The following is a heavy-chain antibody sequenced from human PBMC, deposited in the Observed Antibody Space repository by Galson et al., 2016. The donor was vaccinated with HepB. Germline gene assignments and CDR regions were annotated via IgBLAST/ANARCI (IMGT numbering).Heavy chain of an antibody. J-gene: IGHJ5*02. D-gene: IGHD4-17*01. CDR3: ATSRKDPTTATGWFGP. CDR1: GGSISSAY. CDR2: IYNSGST. Sequence: SETLSLTCTVSGGSISSAYWSWIRQPPGKGLEWIGYIYNSGSTNYNPTLKSRVTMSIDTSTNQFSLKLTSVTAADTAAYYCATSRKDPTTATGWFGPWGQGTMVTVSS. V-gene: IGHV4-59*01.